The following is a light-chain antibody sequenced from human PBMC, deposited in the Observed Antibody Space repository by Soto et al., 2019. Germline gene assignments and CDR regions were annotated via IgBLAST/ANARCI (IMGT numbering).Light chain of an antibody. Sequence: GDRVTITCRASQSISSWLAWYQQKPGKAPKLLIYDASSLESGVPSRFSGSGSGTEFTPTISRLQPDDFATYYRQQYNSYWTFGQGTKVDIK. CDR3: QQYNSYWT. V-gene: IGKV1-5*01. J-gene: IGKJ1*01. CDR2: DAS. CDR1: QSISSW.